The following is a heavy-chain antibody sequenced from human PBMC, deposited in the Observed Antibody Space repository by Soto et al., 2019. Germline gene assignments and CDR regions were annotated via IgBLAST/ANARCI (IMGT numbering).Heavy chain of an antibody. Sequence: PSETLSLTCTVSGGSFSSSTYYWGWIRQPPGKGLEWIGSIYYSGTTYSNPSLKSRFTISEDTSNNQFSLKLSSVTAADTAIYYCACVSRWGHYCSSTNYLVYYFDYWGQGTLVTVSS. D-gene: IGHD2-2*01. CDR3: ACVSRWGHYCSSTNYLVYYFDY. CDR1: GGSFSSSTYY. J-gene: IGHJ4*02. CDR2: IYYSGTT. V-gene: IGHV4-39*01.